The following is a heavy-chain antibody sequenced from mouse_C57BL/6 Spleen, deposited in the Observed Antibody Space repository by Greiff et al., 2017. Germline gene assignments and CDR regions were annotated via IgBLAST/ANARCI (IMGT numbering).Heavy chain of an antibody. D-gene: IGHD2-1*01. CDR3: ARGMGNHWYFDV. Sequence: VQLQQPGAELVMPGASVKLSCKASGYTFTSYWMHWVKQRPGQGLEWIGEIDPSDSYTNYNQKFKGKSTLTVDKSSSTAYMQLSSLTSEDSAVYYCARGMGNHWYFDVWGTGTTVTVSS. CDR1: GYTFTSYW. CDR2: IDPSDSYT. V-gene: IGHV1-69*01. J-gene: IGHJ1*03.